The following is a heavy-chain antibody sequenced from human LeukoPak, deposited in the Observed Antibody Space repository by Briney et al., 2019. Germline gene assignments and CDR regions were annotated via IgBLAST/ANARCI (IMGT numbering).Heavy chain of an antibody. Sequence: GASVKVSCKASGYTFTSYDINWVRQATGQGLEWMGWMNPNSGNTGYAQKFQGRVTFTRNTSISTAYMELSSLMSEDTAVYYCARGLNGVVPAAGFLGPWGQGTLVTVSS. CDR2: MNPNSGNT. D-gene: IGHD2-2*01. V-gene: IGHV1-8*01. CDR1: GYTFTSYD. J-gene: IGHJ4*02. CDR3: ARGLNGVVPAAGFLGP.